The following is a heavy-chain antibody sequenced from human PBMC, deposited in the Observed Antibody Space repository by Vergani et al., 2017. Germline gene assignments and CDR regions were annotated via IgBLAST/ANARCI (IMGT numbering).Heavy chain of an antibody. CDR1: GYTFTSYY. D-gene: IGHD3-10*01. CDR2: INPSGGST. J-gene: IGHJ6*03. V-gene: IGHV1-46*01. Sequence: QVQLVQSGAEVKKPGASVKVSCKASGYTFTSYYLHWVRQAPGQGLEWMGIINPSGGSTSYAQKFQGRVTMTRDTSTSTVYMELSSLRSEDTAVYYCARDKGDYYGSGVDYYMDVWGKGTTVTVSS. CDR3: ARDKGDYYGSGVDYYMDV.